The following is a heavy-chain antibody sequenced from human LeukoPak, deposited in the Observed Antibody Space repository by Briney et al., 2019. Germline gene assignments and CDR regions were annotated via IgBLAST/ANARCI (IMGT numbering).Heavy chain of an antibody. CDR1: GYTFTSYG. J-gene: IGHJ4*02. D-gene: IGHD3-3*01. V-gene: IGHV1-18*01. CDR2: ISAYNGNT. CDR3: ARDITIFGVVIGSFDY. Sequence: ASVKVSCKASGYTFTSYGISWVRQAPGQGLEWMGWISAYNGNTNYAQKLQGRVTMTTDTSTSTAYMELRSLRSDDTAVYYCARDITIFGVVIGSFDYWGQGTLVTVSS.